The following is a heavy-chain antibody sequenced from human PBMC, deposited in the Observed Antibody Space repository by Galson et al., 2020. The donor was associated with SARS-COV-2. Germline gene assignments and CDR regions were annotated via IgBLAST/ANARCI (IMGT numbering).Heavy chain of an antibody. V-gene: IGHV3-49*03. D-gene: IGHD3-22*01. CDR1: GFTFGDYA. J-gene: IGHJ4*02. CDR3: TRAPMIVVLPSIDY. CDR2: IRSKAYGGTT. Sequence: GGSLRLSCTASGFTFGDYAMSWFRQAPGKGLEWVGFIRSKAYGGTTEYAASVKGRFTISRDDSKSIAYLQMNSLKTEDTAVYYCTRAPMIVVLPSIDYWGQGTLVTVSS.